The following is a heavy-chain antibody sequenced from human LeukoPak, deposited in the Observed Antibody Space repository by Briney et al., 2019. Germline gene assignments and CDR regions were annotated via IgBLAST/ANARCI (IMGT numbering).Heavy chain of an antibody. V-gene: IGHV4-4*02. CDR2: IYHSGST. D-gene: IGHD3-22*01. CDR1: GGSISSSNW. CDR3: ARGFYDSSGYQYYFDY. Sequence: PSETLSLTCAVSGGSISSSNWWSWVRQPPGEGLEWIGEIYHSGSTNYNPSLKSRVTISVDKSKNQFSLKLSSVTAADTAVYYCARGFYDSSGYQYYFDYWGQGTLVTVSS. J-gene: IGHJ4*02.